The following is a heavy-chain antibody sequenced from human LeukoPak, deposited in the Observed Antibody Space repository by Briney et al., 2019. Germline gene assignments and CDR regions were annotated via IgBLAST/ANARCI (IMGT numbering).Heavy chain of an antibody. Sequence: GGSLRLSCAASGFTFSSYAMHWVRQAPGKGLEWVSFITYDRSNKYYADSVKGRFTISRDNSKNTLYLQMNSLRAEDTAVYYCARSGDYYDSSGSPNYYYHGMDVWGQGTRVSVSS. D-gene: IGHD3-22*01. V-gene: IGHV3-30-3*01. CDR3: ARSGDYYDSSGSPNYYYHGMDV. CDR1: GFTFSSYA. J-gene: IGHJ6*02. CDR2: ITYDRSNK.